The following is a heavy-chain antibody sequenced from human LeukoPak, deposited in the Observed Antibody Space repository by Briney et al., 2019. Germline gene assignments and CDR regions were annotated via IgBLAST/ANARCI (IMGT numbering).Heavy chain of an antibody. D-gene: IGHD1-26*01. CDR1: GFTFNNYG. Sequence: PGGSLRLSCAASGFTFNNYGMHWVRQAPGKGLEWVAFIWYDGSNKYYADSVKGRFTISRDNSKNTLYLQMNSLRGEDTAVYYCAKDSLRERIVGSTTRGVNDYWGQGTLVTVSS. CDR3: AKDSLRERIVGSTTRGVNDY. J-gene: IGHJ4*02. CDR2: IWYDGSNK. V-gene: IGHV3-30*02.